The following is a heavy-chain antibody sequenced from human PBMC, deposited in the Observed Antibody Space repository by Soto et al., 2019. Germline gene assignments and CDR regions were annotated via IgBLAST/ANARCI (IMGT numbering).Heavy chain of an antibody. J-gene: IGHJ6*02. CDR2: IRSNGGST. CDR1: GFTFSGHV. D-gene: IGHD3-16*02. Sequence: EVQLLESGGGLVQPGGSLRLSCAASGFTFSGHVMSWVRQAPGKGLEWVSGIRSNGGSTYYADSVKGRFTISRDNSKNTMYLQMNSLRAEDTAVYYCAKGVSVGLSGYYGMDVWGQGTTVTVSS. V-gene: IGHV3-23*01. CDR3: AKGVSVGLSGYYGMDV.